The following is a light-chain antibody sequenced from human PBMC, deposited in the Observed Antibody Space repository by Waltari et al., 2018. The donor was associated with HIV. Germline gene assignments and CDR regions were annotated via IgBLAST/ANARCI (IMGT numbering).Light chain of an antibody. CDR2: RNN. CDR3: AAWDDSLNSFV. CDR1: SPNTGSTY. Sequence: QSVLTQPPSESATPGQRVTISCSGGSPNTGSTYVYWYKQIPGTAPKLLIYRNNQRPSRVPDRFSGSKSGTSASLAISGLQSEDEADYYCAAWDDSLNSFVFGTGTRVTVL. J-gene: IGLJ1*01. V-gene: IGLV1-47*01.